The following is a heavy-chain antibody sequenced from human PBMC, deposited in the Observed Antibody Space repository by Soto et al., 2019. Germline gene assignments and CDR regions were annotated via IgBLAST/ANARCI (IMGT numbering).Heavy chain of an antibody. V-gene: IGHV4-39*01. CDR3: ARHDISELATIDY. CDR2: IYYSGST. J-gene: IGHJ4*02. Sequence: SETLSLTCTVSGGSISSSSYYWGWIRQPPGKGLEWIGSIYYSGSTYYNPSLKSRVTISVDTSKNQFSLKLSSVTAADTAVYYCARHDISELATIDYWGQGTLVTVSS. CDR1: GGSISSSSYY. D-gene: IGHD5-12*01.